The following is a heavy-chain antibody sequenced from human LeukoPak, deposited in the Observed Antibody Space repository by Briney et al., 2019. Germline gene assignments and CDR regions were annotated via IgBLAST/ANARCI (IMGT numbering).Heavy chain of an antibody. J-gene: IGHJ4*02. CDR3: ARTSSSGLVGGYYFDY. V-gene: IGHV4-38-2*02. CDR1: GYSINTGYY. D-gene: IGHD6-19*01. Sequence: SETLSLTCTVSGYSINTGYYWGWIRQPPGKGLEWIGTIYHSGSTYYNPSLESRLTISVDTSKNQFSLKLSSVTAADTAVYYCARTSSSGLVGGYYFDYWGQGTLVTVSS. CDR2: IYHSGST.